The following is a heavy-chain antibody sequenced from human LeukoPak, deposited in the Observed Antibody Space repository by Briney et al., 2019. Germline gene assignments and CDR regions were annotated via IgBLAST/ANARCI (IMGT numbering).Heavy chain of an antibody. J-gene: IGHJ4*02. Sequence: GGSLRLSCAASGFTVSSNHVSWVRLAPGKGLEWVSSMYTGGNIYYADSVKGRFTISRDNSKNTLYLQMNSLRAEDTAVYYCARAGRMETYYDFWSGYFPHFDYWGQGTLVTVSS. CDR3: ARAGRMETYYDFWSGYFPHFDY. D-gene: IGHD3-3*01. V-gene: IGHV3-53*01. CDR2: MYTGGNI. CDR1: GFTVSSNH.